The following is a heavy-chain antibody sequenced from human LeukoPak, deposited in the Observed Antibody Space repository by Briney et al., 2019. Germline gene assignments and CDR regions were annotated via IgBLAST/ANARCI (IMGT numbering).Heavy chain of an antibody. V-gene: IGHV3-48*02. D-gene: IGHD5-12*01. CDR2: ISSSSSTI. CDR3: ARDGDGRLRFDY. CDR1: GFTFNSYS. J-gene: IGHJ4*02. Sequence: GGSLRLSCAASGFTFNSYSMNWVRQAPGKGLEWVSYISSSSSTIYYADAVRGRFTISRDNGKNSLYLQMNSLRDEDTAIYYCARDGDGRLRFDYWGQGTLVTVSS.